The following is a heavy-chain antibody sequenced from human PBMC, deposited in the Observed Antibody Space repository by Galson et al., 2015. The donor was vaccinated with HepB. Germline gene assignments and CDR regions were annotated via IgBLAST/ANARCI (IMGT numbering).Heavy chain of an antibody. CDR1: GYTFTSYA. J-gene: IGHJ1*01. CDR2: INAGNGNT. D-gene: IGHD6-19*01. Sequence: SVKVSCKASGYTFTSYAMHWVRQAPGQRLEWMGWINAGNGNTKYSQKFQGRVTITRDTSASTAYMELSSLRSEDTAVYYCAREAGTGRVAFQHWGQGTLVTVSS. CDR3: AREAGTGRVAFQH. V-gene: IGHV1-3*01.